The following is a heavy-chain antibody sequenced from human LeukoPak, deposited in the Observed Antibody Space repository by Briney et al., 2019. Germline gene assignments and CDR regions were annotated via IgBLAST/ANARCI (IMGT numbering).Heavy chain of an antibody. CDR2: IKQDGSEK. CDR3: ARDRYYYDSSGYYYSL. J-gene: IGHJ4*02. CDR1: GFTFSSYW. D-gene: IGHD3-22*01. Sequence: GGSLRLSCAASGFTFSSYWMSWVRQAPGKGLEWVANIKQDGSEKYYVDSVKGRFTISRDNAKNSLYLQMNSLRAEDTAVYYCARDRYYYDSSGYYYSLWGQGTLVTVSS. V-gene: IGHV3-7*01.